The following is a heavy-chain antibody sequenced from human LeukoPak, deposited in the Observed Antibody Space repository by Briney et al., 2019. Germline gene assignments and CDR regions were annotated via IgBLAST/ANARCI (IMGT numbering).Heavy chain of an antibody. D-gene: IGHD6-19*01. Sequence: SETLSLTCAVYGGSFSGYYWSWIRQPPGKGLEWIGYIYDSGSINYNSSLKSRVTISVDTSKNQFSLKLSSVTAADTAVYYCARDSSGSYYNYWGQGTLVTVSS. CDR1: GGSFSGYY. V-gene: IGHV4-59*01. CDR2: IYDSGSI. J-gene: IGHJ4*02. CDR3: ARDSSGSYYNY.